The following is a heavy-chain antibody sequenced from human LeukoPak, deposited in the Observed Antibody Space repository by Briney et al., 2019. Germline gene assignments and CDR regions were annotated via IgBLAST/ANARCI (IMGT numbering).Heavy chain of an antibody. CDR1: GSSISSYY. J-gene: IGHJ1*01. Sequence: LVKPSETLSLTCTVSGSSISSYYWSWIRQPPGKGLEWIGYIYYSGSTNYNPSLKSRVTISVDTSKNQFSLKLSSVTAADTAVYYCARHLGDSSPLASFQHWGQGTLVTVSS. CDR2: IYYSGST. V-gene: IGHV4-59*08. D-gene: IGHD6-13*01. CDR3: ARHLGDSSPLASFQH.